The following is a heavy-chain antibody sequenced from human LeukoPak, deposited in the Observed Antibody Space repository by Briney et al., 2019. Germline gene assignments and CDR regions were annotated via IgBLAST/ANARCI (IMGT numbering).Heavy chain of an antibody. D-gene: IGHD3-22*01. CDR1: GFSFGSYS. CDR2: ISSTSRSSFI. J-gene: IGHJ4*02. V-gene: IGHV3-21*01. CDR3: ERGYIDNLGYSPRSAFDK. Sequence: GGSLRLSCAASGFSFGSYSMNWVRQAPGKGLEWVSSISSTSRSSFIFYAESVEGRFTISSDNTKNSLILQMNSLIAEDTAVYYCERGYIDNLGYSPRSAFDKWGQGTLVTVSS.